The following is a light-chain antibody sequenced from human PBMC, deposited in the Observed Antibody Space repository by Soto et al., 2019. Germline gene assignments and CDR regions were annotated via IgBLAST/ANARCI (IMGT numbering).Light chain of an antibody. CDR1: QTISND. CDR2: GAS. V-gene: IGKV3-15*01. CDR3: QQNNKWPPVT. J-gene: IGKJ4*01. Sequence: VMTQSPSTVSVSPGEGATLSCRASQTISNDLAWYQQKPGQAPRLLIYGASTRATGVPARFSGGGSGTEFTLTISSLQSEDFAFYYCQQNNKWPPVTFGGGTKV.